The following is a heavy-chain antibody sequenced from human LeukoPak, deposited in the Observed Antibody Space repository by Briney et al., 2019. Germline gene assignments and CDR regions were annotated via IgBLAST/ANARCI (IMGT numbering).Heavy chain of an antibody. CDR3: ASLTGSSGYFPLREYYYGIDV. J-gene: IGHJ6*02. CDR1: GFTFSSIA. D-gene: IGHD3-22*01. Sequence: GGSLRLSCAASGFTFSSIAMTWVRQAPGKGLEWVSSIRSNGDTTYNADSVKGRFTISRDNAKNSLYLQMNNLRAEDTAVYFCASLTGSSGYFPLREYYYGIDVWGQGTTVTVSS. V-gene: IGHV3-21*01. CDR2: IRSNGDTT.